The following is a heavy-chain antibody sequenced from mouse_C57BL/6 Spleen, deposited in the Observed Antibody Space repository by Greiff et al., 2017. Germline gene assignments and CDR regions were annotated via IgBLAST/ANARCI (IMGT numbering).Heavy chain of an antibody. Sequence: VQLKESGPGLVKPSQSLSLTCSVTGYSITSGYYWNWIRQFPGNKLEWMGYISYDGSNNYNPSLKNRISITRDTSKNQFFLKLNSVTTEDTATYYCAMNWDGYFDVWGTGTTVTVSS. CDR2: ISYDGSN. J-gene: IGHJ1*03. CDR1: GYSITSGYY. V-gene: IGHV3-6*01. CDR3: AMNWDGYFDV. D-gene: IGHD4-1*01.